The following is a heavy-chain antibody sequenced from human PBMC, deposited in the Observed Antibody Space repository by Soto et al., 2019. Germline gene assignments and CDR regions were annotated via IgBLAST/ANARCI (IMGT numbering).Heavy chain of an antibody. Sequence: QVQLVQSGAEVKKPGASVKVSCKASGYTFTGYYIHWVRQAPGQGLEWMGWVNPNSGGTSYAQKFKEWITMTSNTSISTAYMELSRLRSDDTAVYYCARPTLGAALDYWGQGTLVTVSS. CDR3: ARPTLGAALDY. D-gene: IGHD2-15*01. J-gene: IGHJ4*02. CDR2: VNPNSGGT. CDR1: GYTFTGYY. V-gene: IGHV1-2*04.